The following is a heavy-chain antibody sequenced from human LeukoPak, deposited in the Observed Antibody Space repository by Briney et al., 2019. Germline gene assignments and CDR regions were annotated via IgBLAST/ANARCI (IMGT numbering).Heavy chain of an antibody. CDR1: GFTFSSYG. J-gene: IGHJ3*02. CDR2: ISGSGGST. V-gene: IGHV3-23*01. Sequence: PGGSLRLSCAASGFTFSSYGMSWVRQAPGKGLEWVSAISGSGGSTYYADSVKGRFTISRDNFKNTLYLQMNSLRAEDTAVYYCAKDRCYDLPLDAFDIWGQGTMVTVSS. D-gene: IGHD2-2*01. CDR3: AKDRCYDLPLDAFDI.